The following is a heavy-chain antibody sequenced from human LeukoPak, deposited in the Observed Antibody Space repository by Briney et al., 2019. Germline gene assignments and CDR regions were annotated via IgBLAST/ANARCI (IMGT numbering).Heavy chain of an antibody. CDR3: AREEGYCSSTSCPDAFDI. J-gene: IGHJ3*02. V-gene: IGHV1-46*01. Sequence: GASVKVSCKASGYTFTSYYMHWVRQAPGQGLEWMGIINPSGGSTSYAQKFQGRVTMTRDTSTSTAYMELRSLRSDDTAVYYCAREEGYCSSTSCPDAFDIWGQGTMVTVSS. CDR1: GYTFTSYY. D-gene: IGHD2-2*01. CDR2: INPSGGST.